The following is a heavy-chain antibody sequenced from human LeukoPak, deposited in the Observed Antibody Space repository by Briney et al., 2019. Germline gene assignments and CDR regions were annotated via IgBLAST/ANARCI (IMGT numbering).Heavy chain of an antibody. V-gene: IGHV3-23*01. CDR3: AKESLAVAGHWGAFDI. CDR2: ISGSGGST. J-gene: IGHJ3*02. Sequence: GGSLRLSCAASGFTFSSYAMSWVRQAAGKGLEWVSAISGSGGSTYYAASVKGRFTISRDNSKNTLYLQMNSLRAEDTAVYYCAKESLAVAGHWGAFDIWGQGTMVTVSS. D-gene: IGHD6-19*01. CDR1: GFTFSSYA.